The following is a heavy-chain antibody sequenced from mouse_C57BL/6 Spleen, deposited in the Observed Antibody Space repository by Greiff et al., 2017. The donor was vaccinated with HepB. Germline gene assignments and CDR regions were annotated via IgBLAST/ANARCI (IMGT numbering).Heavy chain of an antibody. CDR1: GYTFTSYW. CDR3: ARSDGYYRAWFAY. CDR2: IDPSDSYT. V-gene: IGHV1-50*01. Sequence: QVQLKQPGAELVKPGASVKLSCKASGYTFTSYWMQWVKQRPGQGLEWIGEIDPSDSYTNYNQKFKGKATLTVDTSSSTAYMQLSSLTSEDSAVYYCARSDGYYRAWFAYWGQGTLVTVSA. J-gene: IGHJ3*01. D-gene: IGHD2-3*01.